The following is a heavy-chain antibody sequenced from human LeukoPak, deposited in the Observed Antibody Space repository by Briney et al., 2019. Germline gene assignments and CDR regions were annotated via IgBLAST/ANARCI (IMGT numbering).Heavy chain of an antibody. CDR2: IYYSGST. CDR3: ARGLVVPAAMPELDYYYYGMDV. Sequence: SETLSLTCTVSGGSISSYYWSWIRQPPGKGLEWIGHIYYSGSTNYNPSLKSRVTISVDTSKNQFSLKLSSVTAADTAVYYCARGLVVPAAMPELDYYYYGMDVWGQGTTVTVSS. J-gene: IGHJ6*02. CDR1: GGSISSYY. V-gene: IGHV4-59*01. D-gene: IGHD2-2*01.